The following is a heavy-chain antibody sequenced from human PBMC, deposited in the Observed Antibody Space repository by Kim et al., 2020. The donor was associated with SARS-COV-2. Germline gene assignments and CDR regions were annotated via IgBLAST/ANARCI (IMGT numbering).Heavy chain of an antibody. CDR2: ISYDGSNK. CDR3: AKDKSGTIPYGMDV. J-gene: IGHJ6*02. CDR1: GFTFSSYG. V-gene: IGHV3-30*18. D-gene: IGHD1-7*01. Sequence: GGSLRLSCAASGFTFSSYGMHWVRQAPGKGLEWVAVISYDGSNKYYADSVKGRFTISRDNSKNTLYLQMNSLRAEDTAVYYCAKDKSGTIPYGMDVWGQGTTVTVSS.